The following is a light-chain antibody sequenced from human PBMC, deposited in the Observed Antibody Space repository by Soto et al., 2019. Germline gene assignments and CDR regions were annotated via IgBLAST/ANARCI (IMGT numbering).Light chain of an antibody. CDR1: QSVSSSY. CDR2: GAS. CDR3: QQYGSSPPLT. V-gene: IGKV3-20*01. Sequence: EIVLTQSPGTLSLSPGERATLSCRASQSVSSSYLAWYQHKPGQAPRLLIYGASSRATGIPDRFSGSGSGTDFTLSISRLEPEDFAVYYWQQYGSSPPLTFGGGTKVEIK. J-gene: IGKJ4*01.